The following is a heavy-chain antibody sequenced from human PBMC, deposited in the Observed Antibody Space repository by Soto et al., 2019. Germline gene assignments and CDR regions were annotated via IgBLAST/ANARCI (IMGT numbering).Heavy chain of an antibody. J-gene: IGHJ5*02. V-gene: IGHV5-10-1*01. D-gene: IGHD2-15*01. Sequence: GESLKISCTGFGYTFTPFWISWVRQMPGKGLEWMGRIDPRDSYVNYSPSFQGHVTISLDKSISTAYLKWGSLKASDTAMYYCARLFCSTPPCDSRLDLWRQGTLVTV. CDR1: GYTFTPFW. CDR2: IDPRDSYV. CDR3: ARLFCSTPPCDSRLDL.